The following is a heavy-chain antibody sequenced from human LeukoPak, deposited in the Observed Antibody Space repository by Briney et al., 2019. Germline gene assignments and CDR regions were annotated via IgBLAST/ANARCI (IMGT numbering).Heavy chain of an antibody. J-gene: IGHJ4*02. CDR2: ISWNSGSI. Sequence: GGSLRLSCAASGFTFDDYAMHWVRQAPGRGLEWVSGISWNSGSIGYADSVKGRFTISRDNAKNSLYLQMNRLRAEDMALYYCAKDGTRSGGNFDYWGQGTLVTVSS. V-gene: IGHV3-9*03. CDR1: GFTFDDYA. CDR3: AKDGTRSGGNFDY. D-gene: IGHD2-15*01.